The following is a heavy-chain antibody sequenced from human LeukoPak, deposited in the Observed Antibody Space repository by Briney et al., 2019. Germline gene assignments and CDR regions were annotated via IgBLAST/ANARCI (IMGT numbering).Heavy chain of an antibody. V-gene: IGHV7-4-1*02. CDR2: INTNTGNP. J-gene: IGHJ4*02. D-gene: IGHD6-13*01. Sequence: GASVKVSCKASGYTFTSYGISWVRQAPGQGLEWMGWINTNTGNPTYAQGFTGRFVFSLDTSVSTAYLQISGLKAEDTAVYYCARAYLSSCPDYWGQGTLVTVSS. CDR3: ARAYLSSCPDY. CDR1: GYTFTSYG.